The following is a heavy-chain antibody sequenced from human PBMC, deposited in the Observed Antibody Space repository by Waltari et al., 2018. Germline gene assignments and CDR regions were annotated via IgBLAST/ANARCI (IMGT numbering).Heavy chain of an antibody. J-gene: IGHJ5*02. CDR3: ARDCSGGSCYPINWFDP. Sequence: QVQLVQSGAEVKKPGSSVKVSCKASGGTFSSYTISWVRQDFGQGLEWMGRIIPILGIANYAQKFQGRVTITADKSTSTAYMELSSLRSEDTAVYYCARDCSGGSCYPINWFDPWGQGTLVTVSS. CDR1: GGTFSSYT. CDR2: IIPILGIA. V-gene: IGHV1-69*08. D-gene: IGHD2-15*01.